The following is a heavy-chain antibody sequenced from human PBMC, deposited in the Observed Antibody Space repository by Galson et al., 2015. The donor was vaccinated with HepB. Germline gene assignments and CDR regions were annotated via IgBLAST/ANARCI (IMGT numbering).Heavy chain of an antibody. Sequence: TLSLTCTVSGGSISSGGYYWSWIRQHPGKGLEWIGYIYYSGSTYYNPSLKSRVTISVDTSKNQFSLKLSSVTAADTAVYYCARGGDCSSTSCYTAANWFDPWGQGTLVTVSS. CDR3: ARGGDCSSTSCYTAANWFDP. J-gene: IGHJ5*02. CDR2: IYYSGST. CDR1: GGSISSGGYY. V-gene: IGHV4-31*03. D-gene: IGHD2-2*02.